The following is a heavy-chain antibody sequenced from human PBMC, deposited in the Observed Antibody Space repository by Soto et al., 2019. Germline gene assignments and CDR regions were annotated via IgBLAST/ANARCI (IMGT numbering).Heavy chain of an antibody. CDR1: GGTFSTYG. CDR2: IIPLIGTA. J-gene: IGHJ6*02. Sequence: QVQLVQSGAEVRKPGSSVTVSCKASGGTFSTYGITWVRQAPGQGLEWMGNIIPLIGTANYAQRCRGRVTIAADECTTTAYMELTSLRFEDTAVYYCARVVMTTVPASFYYGLDVWGHGTTVTISS. D-gene: IGHD4-4*01. CDR3: ARVVMTTVPASFYYGLDV. V-gene: IGHV1-69*18.